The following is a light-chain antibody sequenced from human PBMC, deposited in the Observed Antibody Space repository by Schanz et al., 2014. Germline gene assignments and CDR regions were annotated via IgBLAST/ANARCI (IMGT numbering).Light chain of an antibody. CDR1: SSNIGAGYD. V-gene: IGLV1-40*01. CDR2: GNN. J-gene: IGLJ2*01. Sequence: QSVLTQPPSVSGAPGQRVTISCTGSSSNIGAGYDVHWYQQLPGTAPKLLIYGNNNRPSGVPDRFSGSKSGTSASLAITGLQAEDEADYYCAAWDGTLRGHVVFGGGTQLTVL. CDR3: AAWDGTLRGHVV.